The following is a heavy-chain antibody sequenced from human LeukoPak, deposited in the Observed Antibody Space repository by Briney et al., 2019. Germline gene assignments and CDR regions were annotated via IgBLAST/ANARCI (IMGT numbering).Heavy chain of an antibody. CDR1: GDSITSGSYY. Sequence: SETLSLTCTVSGDSITSGSYYGAWIRQHPGKGLEWIGYIYYTGGTHYNPSLKSRVTISVDTSKNQFSLKLSSVTAADTAVYYCARVGYGDYVRPFDYWGQGTLVTVSS. J-gene: IGHJ4*02. V-gene: IGHV4-31*03. CDR3: ARVGYGDYVRPFDY. CDR2: IYYTGGT. D-gene: IGHD4-17*01.